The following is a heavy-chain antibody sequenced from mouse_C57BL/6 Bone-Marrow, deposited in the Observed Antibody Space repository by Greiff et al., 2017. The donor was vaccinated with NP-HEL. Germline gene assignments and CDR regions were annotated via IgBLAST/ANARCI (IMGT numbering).Heavy chain of an antibody. CDR1: GFTFSDYY. J-gene: IGHJ1*03. Sequence: EVKLVESGGGLVQPGGSLKLSCAASGFTFSDYYMYWVRQTPEKRLEWVAYISNGGGSTYYPATVKGRFTISRDNAKNTLYLQMSSLKSEDTAMYYCARPYYYGNWYFDVWGTGTTVTVSS. V-gene: IGHV5-12*01. D-gene: IGHD1-1*01. CDR2: ISNGGGST. CDR3: ARPYYYGNWYFDV.